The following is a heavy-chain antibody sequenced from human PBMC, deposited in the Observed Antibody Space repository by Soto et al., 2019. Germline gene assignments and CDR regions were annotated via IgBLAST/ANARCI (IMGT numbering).Heavy chain of an antibody. J-gene: IGHJ4*02. D-gene: IGHD6-19*01. CDR3: AREDSYGWSGESLDV. CDR2: LDQSGGT. V-gene: IGHV4-34*01. Sequence: QVRLQQWCAGLLKASETLSLTCAVVCVSLRGQSCNWIRQSPGKGLEWIGELDQSGGTNYNPSLMSPAITSADTTTHQFSLTLPSVIAADTAVYYCAREDSYGWSGESLDVWGQGALVSVS. CDR1: CVSLRGQS.